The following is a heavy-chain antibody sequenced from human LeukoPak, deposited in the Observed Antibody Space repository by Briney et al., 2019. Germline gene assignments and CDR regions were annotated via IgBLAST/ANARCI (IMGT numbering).Heavy chain of an antibody. CDR2: MNPNSGNT. CDR1: GGTFSSYA. CDR3: AREGYCSSTSCYNYYYYGMDV. Sequence: ASVKVSCKASGGTFSSYAINWVRQATGQGLEWMGWMNPNSGNTGYAQKFQGRVTMTRNTSISTAYMELSSLRSEDTAVYYCAREGYCSSTSCYNYYYYGMDVWGQGTTVTVSS. J-gene: IGHJ6*02. V-gene: IGHV1-8*02. D-gene: IGHD2-2*02.